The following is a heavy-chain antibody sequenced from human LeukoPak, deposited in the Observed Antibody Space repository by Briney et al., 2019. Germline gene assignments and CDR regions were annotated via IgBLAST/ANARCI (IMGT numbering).Heavy chain of an antibody. CDR2: IYHSGST. D-gene: IGHD1-26*01. CDR1: GYSISSGYY. V-gene: IGHV4-38-2*02. Sequence: SETLSLTCTVYGYSISSGYYWGWIRQPPGKGLEWIGSIYHSGSTYYNPSLKSRVTISVDTSKNQFSLKLSSVTAADTAVYYCARDSMGAFDYWGQGTLVTVSS. J-gene: IGHJ4*02. CDR3: ARDSMGAFDY.